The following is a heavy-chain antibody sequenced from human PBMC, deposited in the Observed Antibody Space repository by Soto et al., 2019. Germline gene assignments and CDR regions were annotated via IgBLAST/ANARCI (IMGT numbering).Heavy chain of an antibody. D-gene: IGHD6-25*01. CDR1: GGSLSSHY. CDR2: VYFSGNT. Sequence: SETLSLTCTVSGGSLSSHYWTWIRQSPGKGLEWIGYVYFSGNTNYNPSLKSRVTISIDTSKNQFSLRLASVTAADTAFYYCGSVRPSGYVLSWGQGTLVTVSS. J-gene: IGHJ5*02. V-gene: IGHV4-59*11. CDR3: GSVRPSGYVLS.